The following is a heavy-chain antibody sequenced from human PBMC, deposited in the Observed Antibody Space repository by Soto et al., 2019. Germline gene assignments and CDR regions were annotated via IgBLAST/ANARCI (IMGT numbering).Heavy chain of an antibody. CDR2: IYTSGST. CDR1: GGSISTYY. CDR3: ARGRSYYDFWSGYYTGVWFDP. Sequence: SETLSLTCTVSGGSISTYYWNWIRQPAGKRLEWLGRIYTSGSTNYNPSLKSRVTMSVDTSKNQFSLKLSSVTAADTAVYYCARGRSYYDFWSGYYTGVWFDPWGQGTLVTVSS. V-gene: IGHV4-4*07. J-gene: IGHJ5*02. D-gene: IGHD3-3*01.